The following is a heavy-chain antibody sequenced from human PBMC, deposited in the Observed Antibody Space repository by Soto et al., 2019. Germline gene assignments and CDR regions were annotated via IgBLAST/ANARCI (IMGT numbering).Heavy chain of an antibody. J-gene: IGHJ4*02. V-gene: IGHV4-34*01. Sequence: SETLSLTCAVYGGSFSSYYWSWVRQSPRKGLEWIGEINHSRSTNYNASLKNRLTISVDTSNNKSSLKQSTVTAADTALYYCFACGYGDSPRYWGQGTLVTVSS. CDR3: FACGYGDSPRY. CDR1: GGSFSSYY. CDR2: INHSRST. D-gene: IGHD4-17*01.